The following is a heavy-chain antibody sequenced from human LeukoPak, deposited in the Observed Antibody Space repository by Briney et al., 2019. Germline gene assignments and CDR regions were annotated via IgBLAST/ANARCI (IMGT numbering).Heavy chain of an antibody. D-gene: IGHD1-1*01. J-gene: IGHJ4*02. CDR1: GFTFSTYA. V-gene: IGHV3-23*01. CDR2: ISGSGGST. CDR3: ARDQDLEGTLDY. Sequence: PGGSLRLSCAASGFTFSTYAMSWVRQAPGKGLEWVSAISGSGGSTYYADSVKGRFTISRDNSKNTLYLQMNSLRAEDTAVYYCARDQDLEGTLDYWGQGTLVTVSS.